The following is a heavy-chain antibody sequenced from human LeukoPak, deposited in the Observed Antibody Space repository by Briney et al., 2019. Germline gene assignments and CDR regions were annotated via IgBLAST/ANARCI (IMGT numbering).Heavy chain of an antibody. D-gene: IGHD3-10*01. CDR3: AREPHMYGSGTYSSPYFDY. CDR1: GYTFTNYG. V-gene: IGHV1-18*04. Sequence: ASVKVSCKASGYTFTNYGINWVRQAPGQGLEGMGWISAYHNNTKYAQKLQGRVIMTTDTSTSTAYMELRTLKSDDTAVYYRAREPHMYGSGTYSSPYFDYWGQGTVVTVSS. J-gene: IGHJ4*02. CDR2: ISAYHNNT.